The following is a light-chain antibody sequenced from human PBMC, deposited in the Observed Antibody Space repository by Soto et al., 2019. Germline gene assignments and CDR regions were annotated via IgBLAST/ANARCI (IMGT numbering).Light chain of an antibody. V-gene: IGKV3-15*01. Sequence: EVVMTQSPATLSVSPGDRTTLSCRASQSVSTYLAWYQQRPGQAPRLLIYDTSTRATGIPARFSGSGSGTEFTLTISSLQSEDFAVYYCQQYSNWPPITFGQGTRLEI. CDR3: QQYSNWPPIT. J-gene: IGKJ5*01. CDR1: QSVSTY. CDR2: DTS.